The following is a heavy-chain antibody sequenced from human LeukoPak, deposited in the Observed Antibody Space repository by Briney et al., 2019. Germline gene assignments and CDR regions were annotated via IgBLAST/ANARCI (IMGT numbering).Heavy chain of an antibody. J-gene: IGHJ4*02. V-gene: IGHV4-34*01. Sequence: PSETLSLTCDVYGGSFSGYYWSWIRQPPGKGLEWIGEINHSGSTNYNPSLKSRVTISVDTSKNQFSLKLSSVTAADTAVYYCARGRGYGSGSYAYWGQGTLVTVSS. D-gene: IGHD3-10*01. CDR1: GGSFSGYY. CDR2: INHSGST. CDR3: ARGRGYGSGSYAY.